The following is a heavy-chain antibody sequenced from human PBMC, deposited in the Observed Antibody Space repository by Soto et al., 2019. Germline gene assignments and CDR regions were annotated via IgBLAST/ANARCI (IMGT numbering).Heavy chain of an antibody. V-gene: IGHV3-23*01. CDR3: AKAPVLRFLEWFLDY. CDR2: ISGSGGST. Sequence: GGSLRLSCVASGFTFSSYAMSWVRQAPGKGLEWVSAISGSGGSTYYADSVKGRFTISRDNSKNTLYLQMNSLRAEDTAVYYCAKAPVLRFLEWFLDYWGQGTLVTVSS. J-gene: IGHJ4*02. D-gene: IGHD3-3*01. CDR1: GFTFSSYA.